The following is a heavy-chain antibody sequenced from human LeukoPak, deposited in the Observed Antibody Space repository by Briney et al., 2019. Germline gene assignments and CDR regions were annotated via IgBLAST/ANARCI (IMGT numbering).Heavy chain of an antibody. CDR1: GYRFSTYW. Sequence: GESLKISCKGSGYRFSTYWIGWVRQMPGKGLEWMGIIYPGDSDTRYSPSFQGQVTISADKSISTAYLQWSSLKASDTAMYYCARGWYNWNDPWYFDYWGQGTLVTVSS. J-gene: IGHJ4*02. CDR2: IYPGDSDT. CDR3: ARGWYNWNDPWYFDY. D-gene: IGHD1-20*01. V-gene: IGHV5-51*01.